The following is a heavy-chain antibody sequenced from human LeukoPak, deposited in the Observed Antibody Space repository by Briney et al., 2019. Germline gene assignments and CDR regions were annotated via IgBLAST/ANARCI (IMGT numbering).Heavy chain of an antibody. CDR3: ARGRAPYCSSTSCYNGLGKILDP. V-gene: IGHV4-34*01. CDR1: GGSFSGYY. D-gene: IGHD2-2*02. J-gene: IGHJ5*02. Sequence: SETLSLTCAVYGGSFSGYYWSWIRQPPGKGLEWIGEINHSGSTNYNPSLKSRVTISVDTSENQFSLKLSSVPAADTAVYYCARGRAPYCSSTSCYNGLGKILDPWGQGTLVTVSS. CDR2: INHSGST.